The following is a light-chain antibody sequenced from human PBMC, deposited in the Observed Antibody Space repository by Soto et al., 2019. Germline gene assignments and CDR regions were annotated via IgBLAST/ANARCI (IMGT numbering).Light chain of an antibody. V-gene: IGKV3-20*01. CDR2: GAS. J-gene: IGKJ5*01. CDR1: QSVSSSY. CDR3: QQYGSSPAT. Sequence: EIVLTQSPGTLSLSPGERATLSCRASQSVSSSYLAWYQQKPGQAPRLLIYGASSRATGIPDRFSGSGSGTDFTLAISRLEPEDFAVYYCQQYGSSPATLGQGTRLESK.